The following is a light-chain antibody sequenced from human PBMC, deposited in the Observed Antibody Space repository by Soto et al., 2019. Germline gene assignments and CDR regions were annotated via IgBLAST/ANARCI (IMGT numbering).Light chain of an antibody. V-gene: IGLV2-11*01. CDR2: GVN. Sequence: QSVLTQPRSVSGSPGQSVTISCTGTSSDVGDYDYVSWYQQHPGRAPKLLIYGVNKRPSGVPDRFSGSKSGNTASLTISGLQTEDEADYYCCSYAGSYTLVFGGGTKLTVL. CDR1: SSDVGDYDY. CDR3: CSYAGSYTLV. J-gene: IGLJ2*01.